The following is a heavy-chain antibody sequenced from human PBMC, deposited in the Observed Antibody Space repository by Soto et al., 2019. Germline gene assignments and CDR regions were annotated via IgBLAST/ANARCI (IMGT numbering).Heavy chain of an antibody. J-gene: IGHJ4*02. CDR3: ARVPRYYDSRYYFDY. CDR1: GGSISSGGYY. V-gene: IGHV4-61*08. D-gene: IGHD3-22*01. CDR2: IYYSGST. Sequence: PSETLSLTCTVSGGSISSGGYYWSWIRQPPGKGLEWIGYIYYSGSTNYNPSLKSRVTISVDTSKNQFSLKLSSVTAADTAVYYCARVPRYYDSRYYFDYWGQGTLVTVSS.